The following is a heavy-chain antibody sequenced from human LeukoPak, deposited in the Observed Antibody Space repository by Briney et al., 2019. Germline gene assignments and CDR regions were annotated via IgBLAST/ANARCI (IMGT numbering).Heavy chain of an antibody. CDR1: GFTFSTYS. CDR2: ISGSSTTI. Sequence: PGGPLRLSCAASGFTFSTYSMNWVRQAPGKGLEWVSFISGSSTTIYYADSVKGRFSISRDNAKNSLFLQMNSLRAEDTAVYYCASGCSSASCHTNWFDPWGQGTLVTVSS. J-gene: IGHJ5*02. CDR3: ASGCSSASCHTNWFDP. D-gene: IGHD2-2*01. V-gene: IGHV3-48*01.